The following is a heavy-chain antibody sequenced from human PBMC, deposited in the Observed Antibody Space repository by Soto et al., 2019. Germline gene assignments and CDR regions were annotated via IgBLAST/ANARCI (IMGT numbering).Heavy chain of an antibody. Sequence: ESGGGLVQPGGSLRLSCAVSGFTVSTNYVSWVRQAPGKGMELVSVLYGTFTYYTDSVQGRFTISRHNSQNTFYLHMNNLRSDDTAVYYCARGGGSTVTFDYWGQGNLVTVSS. J-gene: IGHJ4*02. V-gene: IGHV3-53*04. D-gene: IGHD4-17*01. CDR2: LYGTFT. CDR1: GFTVSTNY. CDR3: ARGGGSTVTFDY.